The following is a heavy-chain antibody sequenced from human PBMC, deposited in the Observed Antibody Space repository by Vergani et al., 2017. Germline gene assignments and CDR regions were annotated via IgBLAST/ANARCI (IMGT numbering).Heavy chain of an antibody. CDR1: GGTFSSYA. CDR2: IIPIFGTA. J-gene: IGHJ6*02. Sequence: QVQLVQSGAEVKKPGSSVKVSCKASGGTFSSYAISWVRQAPGQGLEWMGRIIPIFGTANYAQKFQGRVTITRDTSASTAYMELSSLRTEDTAVYYCAGGYCSSTSCYTMDVWGQGTTVTVSS. CDR3: AGGYCSSTSCYTMDV. D-gene: IGHD2-2*02. V-gene: IGHV1-69*06.